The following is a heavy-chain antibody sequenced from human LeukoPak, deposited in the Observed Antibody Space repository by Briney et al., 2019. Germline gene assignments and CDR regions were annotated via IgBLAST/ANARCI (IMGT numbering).Heavy chain of an antibody. CDR1: GGSISSYY. J-gene: IGHJ4*02. CDR3: ARDQRPITILGVAQTAHYFDY. D-gene: IGHD3-3*01. Sequence: SETLSLTCTVSGGSISSYYWSWIRQPAGKGLEWIGRIYTSGSTNYNPSLKSRVTMSVDTSKNQFSLKLSSVTAADTAVYYCARDQRPITILGVAQTAHYFDYWGQGTLVTVSS. V-gene: IGHV4-4*07. CDR2: IYTSGST.